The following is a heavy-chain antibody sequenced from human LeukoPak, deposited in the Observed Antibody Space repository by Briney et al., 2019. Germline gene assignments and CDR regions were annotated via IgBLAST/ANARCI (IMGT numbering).Heavy chain of an antibody. D-gene: IGHD6-25*01. Sequence: PGGSLRLSCAASGFTFSSDWMSWVRQAPGKGLEWVANIKHDGSEKYYVDSVQGRFTISRDNAKNSLYLQLNSLRAEDTAVYYCARDSSSGVRYFDYWGEGTRLTVSS. CDR2: IKHDGSEK. CDR3: ARDSSSGVRYFDY. V-gene: IGHV3-7*05. J-gene: IGHJ4*02. CDR1: GFTFSSDW.